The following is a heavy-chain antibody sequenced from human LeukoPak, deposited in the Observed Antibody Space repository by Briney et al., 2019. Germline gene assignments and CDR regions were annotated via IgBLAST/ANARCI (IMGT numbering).Heavy chain of an antibody. D-gene: IGHD3-22*01. CDR1: GGSISSYY. CDR3: ARGVYDSSGYYSYYYYYMDV. J-gene: IGHJ6*03. CDR2: IYTSGST. Sequence: PSETLSLTCTVSGGSISSYYWSWIRQPAGKGLEWIGRIYTSGSTNYNPSLKSRVTMSVDTSKNQFSLKLSSVTAADTAVYYCARGVYDSSGYYSYYYYYMDVWGKGTTVTISS. V-gene: IGHV4-4*07.